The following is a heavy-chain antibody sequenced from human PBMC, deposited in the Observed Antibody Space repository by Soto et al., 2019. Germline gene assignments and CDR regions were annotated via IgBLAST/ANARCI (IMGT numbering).Heavy chain of an antibody. D-gene: IGHD3-3*01. CDR1: GFSLSTSGVG. J-gene: IGHJ4*02. CDR2: IYWDDDK. CDR3: ARAYYDFWSGYLGQFDY. V-gene: IGHV2-5*02. Sequence: QITLKESGPTLVKPTQTLTLTCTFSGFSLSTSGVGVGWIRQPPGKALEWLALIYWDDDKRYSPSLKSRLTSTKDTSKNQVVLTMTNMDPVDTATYYCARAYYDFWSGYLGQFDYWGQGTLVTVSS.